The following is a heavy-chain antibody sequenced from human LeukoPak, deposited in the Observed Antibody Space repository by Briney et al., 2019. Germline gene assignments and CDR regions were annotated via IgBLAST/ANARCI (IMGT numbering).Heavy chain of an antibody. V-gene: IGHV1-8*01. CDR3: ARRGFGEYLIYYYYMDV. CDR2: MNPNSGNT. CDR1: GYTFTSCG. D-gene: IGHD3-10*01. J-gene: IGHJ6*03. Sequence: ASVKVSCKASGYTFTSCGINCVRPATGQGLEWMGWMNPNSGNTGYAQKFQGRVTMTRNTSISTAYMELSSLRSEDTAVYYCARRGFGEYLIYYYYMDVWGKGTTVTVSS.